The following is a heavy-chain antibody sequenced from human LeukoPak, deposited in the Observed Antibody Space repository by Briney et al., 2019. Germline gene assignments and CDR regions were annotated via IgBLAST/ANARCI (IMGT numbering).Heavy chain of an antibody. Sequence: SETLSLTCTVSGGSISSYYWSWIRQPPGQGLEWIGYVYYSGSTKYNPSLKSRVTISVDTSKNQFSLKLSSVTAADTAVYYCARGNSSSWYYYYYGMDVWGQGTTVTVSS. D-gene: IGHD6-13*01. J-gene: IGHJ6*02. CDR2: VYYSGST. V-gene: IGHV4-59*08. CDR3: ARGNSSSWYYYYYGMDV. CDR1: GGSISSYY.